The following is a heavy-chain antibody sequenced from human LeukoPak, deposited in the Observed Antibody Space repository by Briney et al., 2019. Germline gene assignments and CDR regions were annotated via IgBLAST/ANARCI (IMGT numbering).Heavy chain of an antibody. CDR2: ISGSGGGT. J-gene: IGHJ3*02. CDR1: GFAFSSYA. D-gene: IGHD4-17*01. Sequence: GGSLRFSCAASGFAFSSYAMSWVRHAPGKGLEWVSAISGSGGGTYYADSVKGRFTISRDNSKNTLYLQMNSLRAEDTAAYYCAKANYGDYYRRAFDIWGQGTMVTVSS. V-gene: IGHV3-23*01. CDR3: AKANYGDYYRRAFDI.